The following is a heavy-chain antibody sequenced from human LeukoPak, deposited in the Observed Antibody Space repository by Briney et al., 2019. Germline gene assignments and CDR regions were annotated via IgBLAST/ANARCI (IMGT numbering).Heavy chain of an antibody. Sequence: PSETLSLTCTVSGGSISSYYWSWIRQPPGKGLEWIGYIYYSGSTNYNPSLKSRVTISVDTSKNQFSLKLSSVTAADTAVCYCARAVGDFWSGYPDAFDIWGQGTMVTVSS. CDR3: ARAVGDFWSGYPDAFDI. J-gene: IGHJ3*02. CDR1: GGSISSYY. V-gene: IGHV4-59*01. CDR2: IYYSGST. D-gene: IGHD3-3*01.